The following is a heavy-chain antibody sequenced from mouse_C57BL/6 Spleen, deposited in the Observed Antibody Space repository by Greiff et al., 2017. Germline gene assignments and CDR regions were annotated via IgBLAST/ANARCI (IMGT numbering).Heavy chain of an antibody. Sequence: EVKLMESGGGLVKPGGSLKLSCAASGFTFSDYGMHWVRQAPEKGLEWVAYISSGSSTIYYADTVKGRFTISRDNAKNTLFLQMTSLRSEYTAMYYCARYDYDVYFDYWGQGTTLTVSS. J-gene: IGHJ2*01. CDR2: ISSGSSTI. CDR1: GFTFSDYG. CDR3: ARYDYDVYFDY. V-gene: IGHV5-17*01. D-gene: IGHD2-4*01.